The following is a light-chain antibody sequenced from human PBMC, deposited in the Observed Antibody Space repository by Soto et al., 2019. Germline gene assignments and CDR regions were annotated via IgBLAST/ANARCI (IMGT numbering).Light chain of an antibody. Sequence: EIVMTQSPATLSVSPGGRATLSCRASQSISDTLAWYQQKPGQAPRLLIHGASTRATRFPARFSGSGSGTHFTLTISSLQSEDFALYYCQQYNNWPWTFGQGTKVEIK. CDR2: GAS. V-gene: IGKV3-15*01. CDR3: QQYNNWPWT. J-gene: IGKJ1*01. CDR1: QSISDT.